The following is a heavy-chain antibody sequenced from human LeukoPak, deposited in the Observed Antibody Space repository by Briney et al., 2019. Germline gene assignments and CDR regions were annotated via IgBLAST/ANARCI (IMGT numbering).Heavy chain of an antibody. Sequence: GASAKVSCKASGGTFSSYAISWVRQAPGQGLEWMGGIIPIFGTANYAQKFQGRVTITADESTSTAYMELSSLRSEDTAVYYCARFYCSSTSCRRGYFQHWGQGTLVTVSS. V-gene: IGHV1-69*13. J-gene: IGHJ1*01. CDR1: GGTFSSYA. CDR3: ARFYCSSTSCRRGYFQH. D-gene: IGHD2-2*01. CDR2: IIPIFGTA.